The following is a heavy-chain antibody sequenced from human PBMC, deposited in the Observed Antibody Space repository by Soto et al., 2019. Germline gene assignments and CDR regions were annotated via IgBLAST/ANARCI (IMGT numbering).Heavy chain of an antibody. Sequence: ASVKVSCKASGYTFTSYDINWVRQATGQGLEWMGWMNPNSGNTGYAQKFQGRVTMTRNTPISTAYMELSSLRSEDTAVYYCASRYYDFWSGYYWFDPWGQGTLVTVS. D-gene: IGHD3-3*01. V-gene: IGHV1-8*01. CDR3: ASRYYDFWSGYYWFDP. CDR2: MNPNSGNT. J-gene: IGHJ5*02. CDR1: GYTFTSYD.